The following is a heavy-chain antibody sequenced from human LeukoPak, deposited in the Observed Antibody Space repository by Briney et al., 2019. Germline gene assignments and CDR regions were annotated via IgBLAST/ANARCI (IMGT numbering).Heavy chain of an antibody. V-gene: IGHV3-23*01. J-gene: IGHJ4*02. Sequence: PGRSLRLSCAASGFTSSSYAMSWVRPAPRGGLDWVSAISDAGGSTYYAAPVKGRVTMSRDNSKNTLYLQMDSLRAEDTAVYYCARGAADGDRAYHFDGWGQGTLVTVSS. CDR1: GFTSSSYA. CDR2: ISDAGGST. D-gene: IGHD4-17*01. CDR3: ARGAADGDRAYHFDG.